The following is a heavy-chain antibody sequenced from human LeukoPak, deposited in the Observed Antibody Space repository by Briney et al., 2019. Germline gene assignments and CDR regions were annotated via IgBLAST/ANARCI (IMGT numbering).Heavy chain of an antibody. J-gene: IGHJ4*02. D-gene: IGHD4/OR15-4a*01. CDR1: GFTFSSYD. Sequence: GGSLRLSCAASGFTFSSYDMHWVRQATGKGLEWVSAIGTAGDTYYPASAKGRFTISTENAKNSLYLQMNSLRAGDTAVYYCARGRLSNWSDYGGFDYWGQGTLVTVSS. CDR2: IGTAGDT. CDR3: ARGRLSNWSDYGGFDY. V-gene: IGHV3-13*01.